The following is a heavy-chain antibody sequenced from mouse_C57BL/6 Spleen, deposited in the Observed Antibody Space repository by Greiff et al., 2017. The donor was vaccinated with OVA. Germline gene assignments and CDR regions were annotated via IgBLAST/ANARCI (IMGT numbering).Heavy chain of an antibody. D-gene: IGHD3-2*02. CDR2: IDPSDSYT. V-gene: IGHV1-69*01. Sequence: QVQLKQPGAELVMPGASVKLSCKASGYTFTSYWMHWVKQRPGQGLEWIGEIDPSDSYTNYNQKFKGKSTLTVDKSSSTAYMQLSSLTSEDSAVYYCARRGTAQAWFAYWGQGTLVTVSA. CDR3: ARRGTAQAWFAY. J-gene: IGHJ3*01. CDR1: GYTFTSYW.